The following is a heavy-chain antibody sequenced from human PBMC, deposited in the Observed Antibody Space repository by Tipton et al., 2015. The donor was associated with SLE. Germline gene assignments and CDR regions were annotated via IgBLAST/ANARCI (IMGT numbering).Heavy chain of an antibody. J-gene: IGHJ6*03. D-gene: IGHD2-2*01. V-gene: IGHV4-39*07. CDR3: ARGIWIVVVPAAQDYYYMDV. Sequence: TLSLTCTVSGGSISSSSYYWGWIRQPPGKGLEWIGENNHSGSTNYNPSLKSRVTISVDTSKNQFSLKLSSVTAADTAVYYCARGIWIVVVPAAQDYYYMDVWGKGTTVTVSS. CDR1: GGSISSSSYY. CDR2: NNHSGST.